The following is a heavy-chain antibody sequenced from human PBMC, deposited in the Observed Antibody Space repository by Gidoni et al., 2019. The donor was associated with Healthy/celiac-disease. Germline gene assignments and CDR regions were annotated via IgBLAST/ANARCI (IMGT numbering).Heavy chain of an antibody. V-gene: IGHV3-23*01. Sequence: EVQLLESGGGLVQPGGSLRLSCAASGFTFRSYAMSWVRQAPGKGLEWVSAISGSGGSTYYADSVKGRFTISRDNSKNTLYLQMNSLRAEDTAVYYCAKVGLRGLVIIWDIDYWGQGTLVTVSS. CDR3: AKVGLRGLVIIWDIDY. CDR1: GFTFRSYA. J-gene: IGHJ4*02. CDR2: ISGSGGST. D-gene: IGHD3-9*01.